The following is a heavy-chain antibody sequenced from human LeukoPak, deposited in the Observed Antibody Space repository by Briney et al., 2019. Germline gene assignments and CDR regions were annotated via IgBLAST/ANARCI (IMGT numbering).Heavy chain of an antibody. V-gene: IGHV1-3*04. CDR2: INTVNGDT. CDR1: GYTFTSYA. J-gene: IGHJ4*02. CDR3: ARGLWSAHRREYYFDS. D-gene: IGHD3-3*01. Sequence: GASVKVSCKASGYTFTSYAMNWVRQAPGQGLEWMGWINTVNGDTKFSQKYQARVTITKDASASTAYMELSSLTSEDTAVYFCARGLWSAHRREYYFDSWGQGTLVTVSS.